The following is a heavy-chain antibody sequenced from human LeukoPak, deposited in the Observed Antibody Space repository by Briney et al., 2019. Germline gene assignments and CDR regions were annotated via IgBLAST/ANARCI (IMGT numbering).Heavy chain of an antibody. Sequence: SETLSLTCTVSGGSISSNIYYWGWIRQSPGKGLEWIANIYYTGSTYYNPSLKSRVTISVDASKSQFSLELSSVTAADAAVYYCARSPLIVGATHRVNWFDPWGQGTLVTVSS. V-gene: IGHV4-39*07. D-gene: IGHD1-26*01. CDR3: ARSPLIVGATHRVNWFDP. CDR2: IYYTGST. CDR1: GGSISSNIYY. J-gene: IGHJ5*02.